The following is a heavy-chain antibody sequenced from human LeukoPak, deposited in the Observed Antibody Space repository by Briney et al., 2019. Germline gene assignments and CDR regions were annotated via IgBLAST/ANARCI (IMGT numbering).Heavy chain of an antibody. D-gene: IGHD5-18*01. CDR1: GGSISSSSYY. V-gene: IGHV4-39*07. Sequence: SETLSLTCTVSGGSISSSSYYWGWIRQPPGKGLEWIGSIYYSGSIYYNPSLKSRVTISVDTSKNQFSLKLSSVTAADTAVYYCARDLGYSYGYRAFRYFDLWGRGTLVTVSS. J-gene: IGHJ2*01. CDR3: ARDLGYSYGYRAFRYFDL. CDR2: IYYSGSI.